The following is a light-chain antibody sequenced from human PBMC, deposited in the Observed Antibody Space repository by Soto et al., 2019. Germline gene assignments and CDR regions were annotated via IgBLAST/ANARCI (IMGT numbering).Light chain of an antibody. CDR1: QSIGID. V-gene: IGKV3-15*01. CDR3: QQYNEWPPVYT. Sequence: EVVMTQSPATLSVSPGERATLSCRASQSIGIDLAWYQQKPGQAPRLLIYGASSRATDIPARFSGSGSGTEFSLTISSLQSEDFAVYYCQQYNEWPPVYTFGPGTKLEIK. J-gene: IGKJ2*01. CDR2: GAS.